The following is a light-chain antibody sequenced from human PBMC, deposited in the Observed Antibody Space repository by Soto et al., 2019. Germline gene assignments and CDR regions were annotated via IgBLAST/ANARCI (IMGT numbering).Light chain of an antibody. V-gene: IGLV2-14*01. CDR3: RSYTSSSTLGV. J-gene: IGLJ7*01. Sequence: QSVLTQPASVSGSPGQSSTISCTGTSSDVGGYNYVSWYQQHPGKTPKLMIYDVSNRPSGVSNRFSGSKYGNTASLTISGLQAEDEDDYYCRSYTSSSTLGVFGTGTQLTVL. CDR1: SSDVGGYNY. CDR2: DVS.